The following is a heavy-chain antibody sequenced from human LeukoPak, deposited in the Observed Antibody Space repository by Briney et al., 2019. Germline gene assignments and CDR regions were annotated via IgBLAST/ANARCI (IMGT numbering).Heavy chain of an antibody. V-gene: IGHV3-23*01. CDR3: GKMPFDY. CDR2: ITAGGDTT. D-gene: IGHD2-2*01. Sequence: GGSLRLSCAASGFTFSSYAMSWVRQAPGKGLEWISGITAGGDTTHHTDSVQGRFSISRDNSKNTLFLQMNSLRAEDTAVYYCGKMPFDYWGQGTLVTVSS. J-gene: IGHJ4*02. CDR1: GFTFSSYA.